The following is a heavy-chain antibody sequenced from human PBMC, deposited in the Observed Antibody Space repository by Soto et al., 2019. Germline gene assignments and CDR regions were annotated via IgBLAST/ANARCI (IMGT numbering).Heavy chain of an antibody. Sequence: QVQLEQSGAKVKKPGSSVKVSCKASGGTFRTAAVSWVRQAPGQGLEWMGGIMPVFRTPDYAQKFHGRVTITADESTSTAYMELSGLRSDDTAVYYCARDNDRPQLGGNYYYILDVWGQGTTITVSS. D-gene: IGHD2-8*01. CDR2: IMPVFRTP. CDR3: ARDNDRPQLGGNYYYILDV. CDR1: GGTFRTAA. J-gene: IGHJ6*02. V-gene: IGHV1-69*12.